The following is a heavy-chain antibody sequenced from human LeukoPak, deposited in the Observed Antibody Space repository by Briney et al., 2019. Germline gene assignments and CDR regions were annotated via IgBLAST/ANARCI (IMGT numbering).Heavy chain of an antibody. Sequence: SETLSLTCTVSGGSISSSSYYWGWIRQPPGKGLEWIGSIYYSGSTYYNPSLKSRVTISVDTSKYQFSLKLSSVTAADTAVYYCASGGSSGYYYLFDYWGQGTLVTVSS. CDR3: ASGGSSGYYYLFDY. CDR2: IYYSGST. CDR1: GGSISSSSYY. J-gene: IGHJ4*02. D-gene: IGHD3-22*01. V-gene: IGHV4-39*01.